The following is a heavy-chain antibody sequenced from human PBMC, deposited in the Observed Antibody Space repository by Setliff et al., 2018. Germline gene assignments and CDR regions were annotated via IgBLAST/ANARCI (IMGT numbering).Heavy chain of an antibody. V-gene: IGHV5-51*01. CDR2: IYPGDSDT. D-gene: IGHD3-10*01. CDR3: MRQDFYGSGSPSKGNAMDV. J-gene: IGHJ6*02. CDR1: GYSFTNYW. Sequence: GESLKISCEGSGYSFTNYWIAWVRQMPGNGLEWMGIIYPGDSDTRHSPSFPGHVTISADKSINTAYLQWSSLKASDSAIYYCMRQDFYGSGSPSKGNAMDVWGQGTTVTVSS.